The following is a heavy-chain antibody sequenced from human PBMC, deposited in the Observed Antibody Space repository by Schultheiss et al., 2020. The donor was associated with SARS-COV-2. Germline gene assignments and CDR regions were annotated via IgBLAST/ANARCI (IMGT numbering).Heavy chain of an antibody. D-gene: IGHD3-22*01. V-gene: IGHV4-61*02. CDR3: ARDLSTNYYDSSGYWIFDI. Sequence: SETLSLTCTVSGGSISSGSYYWSWIRQPAGKGLEWIGGIYTSGSTNYNPSLKSRVTISMDTSKTQFSLKLSSVTAADTAVYYCARDLSTNYYDSSGYWIFDIWGQGTMVTVSS. CDR1: GGSISSGSYY. J-gene: IGHJ3*02. CDR2: IYTSGST.